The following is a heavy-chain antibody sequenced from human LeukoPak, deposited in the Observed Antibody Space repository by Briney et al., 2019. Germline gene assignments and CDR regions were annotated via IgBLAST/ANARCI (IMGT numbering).Heavy chain of an antibody. J-gene: IGHJ4*02. CDR2: ISSSSSYI. Sequence: GGSLRLSCAASGFTFSSSDLHWVRQAPGKGLEWVSSISSSSSYIYYADSVKGRFTISRDNAKNSLYLQMNSLRAEDTAVYYCARDGNFDYWGQGTLVTVSS. CDR3: ARDGNFDY. CDR1: GFTFSSSD. D-gene: IGHD1-26*01. V-gene: IGHV3-21*01.